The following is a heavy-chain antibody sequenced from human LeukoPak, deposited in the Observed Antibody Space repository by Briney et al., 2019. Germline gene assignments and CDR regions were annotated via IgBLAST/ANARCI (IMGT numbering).Heavy chain of an antibody. CDR2: IYYSGST. CDR1: GGSISSYY. CDR3: ARLGQDYDFWSGYYPRDYFDY. V-gene: IGHV4-59*08. Sequence: SETLSLTCTVSGGSISSYYWSWIRQPPGKGLEWIGYIYYSGSTNYNPSLKSRVTISVDTSKNQFSLKLSSVTAADTAVYYCARLGQDYDFWSGYYPRDYFDYWGQGTLVTVSS. D-gene: IGHD3-3*01. J-gene: IGHJ4*02.